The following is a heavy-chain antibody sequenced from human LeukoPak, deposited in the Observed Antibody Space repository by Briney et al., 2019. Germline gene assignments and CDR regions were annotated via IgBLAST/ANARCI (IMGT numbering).Heavy chain of an antibody. D-gene: IGHD6-19*01. CDR2: IIPIFGTA. J-gene: IGHJ4*02. CDR1: GGTFSSYA. CDR3: ARGPSIAVAGYYFDY. V-gene: IGHV1-69*01. Sequence: SVKVSCKASGGTFSSYAITWVRQAPGQGLEWMGGIIPIFGTANYAQKFQGRVTITADESTSTAYMELSSLRSEDTAVYYCARGPSIAVAGYYFDYWGQGTLVTVSS.